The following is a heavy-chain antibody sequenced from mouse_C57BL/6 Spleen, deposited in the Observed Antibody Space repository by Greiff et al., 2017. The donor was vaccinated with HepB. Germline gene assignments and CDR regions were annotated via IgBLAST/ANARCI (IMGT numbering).Heavy chain of an antibody. D-gene: IGHD2-1*01. Sequence: QVQLQQPGAELVRPGSSVKLSCKASGYTFTSYWMHWVKQRPIQGLEWIGNIDPSDSETHYNQKFKDKATLTVDKSSGTAYMQLSSLTSEDSAVYYCARLLEDYAMDYWGQGTSATVSS. CDR2: IDPSDSET. CDR3: ARLLEDYAMDY. V-gene: IGHV1-52*01. CDR1: GYTFTSYW. J-gene: IGHJ4*01.